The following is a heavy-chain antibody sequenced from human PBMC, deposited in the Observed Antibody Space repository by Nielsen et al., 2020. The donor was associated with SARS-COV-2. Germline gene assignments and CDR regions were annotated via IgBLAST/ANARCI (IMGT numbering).Heavy chain of an antibody. J-gene: IGHJ4*02. D-gene: IGHD6-6*01. Sequence: GESLKISCAASGFTFRRSAMHWVRQAPGNGPEWVAIISYDGNNKYADSVKGRFTISRDNSKNTLYLEMTSLRAEDTAVYYCARETIEHTSSFFDFWGQGTLVTVSS. CDR2: ISYDGNNK. CDR1: GFTFRRSA. V-gene: IGHV3-30*04. CDR3: ARETIEHTSSFFDF.